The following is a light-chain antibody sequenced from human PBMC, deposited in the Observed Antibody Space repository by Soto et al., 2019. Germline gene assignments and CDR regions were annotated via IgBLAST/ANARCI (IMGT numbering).Light chain of an antibody. Sequence: QSALTQPASVSGSPGQSITISCTGTSRDVGGYNYVSWYQQHPGKAPKLMIYDVSYRPSGLSNRFSGSKSDNTASLTISGLQAEDEADYYCRSFTSSVTYVFGTGTKLTVL. CDR3: RSFTSSVTYV. J-gene: IGLJ1*01. CDR1: SRDVGGYNY. CDR2: DVS. V-gene: IGLV2-14*01.